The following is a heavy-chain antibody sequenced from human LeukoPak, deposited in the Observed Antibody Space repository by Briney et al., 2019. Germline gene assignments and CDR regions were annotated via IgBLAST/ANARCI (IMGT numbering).Heavy chain of an antibody. CDR1: GYTFTNYA. Sequence: ASVKVSCKGSGYTFTNYAIHWVRQAPGQSLEWLGWINPGNGDTKYSQDFQGRVTINTDTSAATAYVELNSLTSEDTAVYYCARDRWHCRVNCDSVYYFALDVWGQGTTVTVSS. CDR3: ARDRWHCRVNCDSVYYFALDV. D-gene: IGHD5/OR15-5a*01. V-gene: IGHV1-3*01. J-gene: IGHJ6*02. CDR2: INPGNGDT.